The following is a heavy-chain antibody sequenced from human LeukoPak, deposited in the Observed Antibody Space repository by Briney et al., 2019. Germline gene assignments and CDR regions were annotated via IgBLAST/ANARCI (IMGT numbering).Heavy chain of an antibody. Sequence: GASVKVSCKASGGTFSSYAISWVRQAPGQGLEWMGGIIPIFGTANYAQKFQGRVTITADESTSTAYMELSSLRSEDTAVYYCAREAIRAARLSHYYYGMDVWGQGTTVTVSS. CDR1: GGTFSSYA. V-gene: IGHV1-69*13. CDR2: IIPIFGTA. J-gene: IGHJ6*02. CDR3: AREAIRAARLSHYYYGMDV. D-gene: IGHD6-6*01.